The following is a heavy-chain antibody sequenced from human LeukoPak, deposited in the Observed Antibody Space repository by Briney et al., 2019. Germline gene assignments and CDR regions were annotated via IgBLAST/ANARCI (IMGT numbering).Heavy chain of an antibody. Sequence: SQTLSLTCTVSGGSISSSGSYWGWIRQHPGKGLEWIGYIYYSGSTYYNPSLKSRLSISLDTSKNQFSLKLSSVTAADTAVYYCARGPGTGTNTGALDSWGQGTLVAVSS. CDR1: GGSISSSGSY. D-gene: IGHD7-27*01. J-gene: IGHJ4*02. V-gene: IGHV4-31*03. CDR3: ARGPGTGTNTGALDS. CDR2: IYYSGST.